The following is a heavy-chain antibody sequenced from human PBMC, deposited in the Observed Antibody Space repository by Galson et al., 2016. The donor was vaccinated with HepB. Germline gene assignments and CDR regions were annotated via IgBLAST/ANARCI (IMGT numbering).Heavy chain of an antibody. CDR2: IADRGYAT. CDR3: AKGAGPGKVDWFYP. Sequence: SLRLSCAASGFSFNNFAMMWVRQAPGKGLEWVSTIADRGYATYYGDSVRGRFTISSDSSTNTVYLHLSNLRADDTAVYYCAKGAGPGKVDWFYPWGQGTLVTVSS. J-gene: IGHJ5*02. V-gene: IGHV3-23*01. CDR1: GFSFNNFA. D-gene: IGHD1-26*01.